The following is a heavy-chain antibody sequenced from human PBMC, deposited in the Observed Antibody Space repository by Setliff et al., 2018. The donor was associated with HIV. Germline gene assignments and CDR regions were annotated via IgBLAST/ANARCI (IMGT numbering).Heavy chain of an antibody. D-gene: IGHD3-22*01. Sequence: GASVKVSCKVSGYTVTELSINWVRQAPGKGPEWMGGFDPEDNKIVYAQKFQGRVTTTEYTSTDTAYMGLSSLRAEDTAVYYCAKIQNPQGYYYDSSGYYPHPGSPDYWGQGTLVTVSS. J-gene: IGHJ4*02. CDR3: AKIQNPQGYYYDSSGYYPHPGSPDY. V-gene: IGHV1-24*01. CDR2: FDPEDNKI. CDR1: GYTVTELS.